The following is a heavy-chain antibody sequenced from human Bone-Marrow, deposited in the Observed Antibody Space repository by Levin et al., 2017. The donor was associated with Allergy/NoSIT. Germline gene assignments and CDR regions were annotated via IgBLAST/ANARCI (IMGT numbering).Heavy chain of an antibody. V-gene: IGHV3-21*01. CDR2: ITSRSTYI. CDR1: GFNFSTHS. CDR3: VASTPSDF. J-gene: IGHJ4*02. Sequence: GGSLRLSCEGSGFNFSTHSMNWVRQTPEKGLEWVSSITSRSTYIHYADSVRGRFTISRDNAKNSLYLQMNSLRVDDTSLYYCVASTPSDFWGQGTQVTVSS. D-gene: IGHD3-3*01.